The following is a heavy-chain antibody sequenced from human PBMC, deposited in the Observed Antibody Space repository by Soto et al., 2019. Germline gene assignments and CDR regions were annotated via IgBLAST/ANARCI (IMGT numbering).Heavy chain of an antibody. J-gene: IGHJ6*02. V-gene: IGHV3-30*18. D-gene: IGHD5-12*01. CDR2: ISYDGSNK. Sequence: QVQLVESGGGVVQPGRSLRLSCAASGFTFSSYGMHWVRQAPGKGLEWVAVISYDGSNKYYADSVKGRFTISRDNSKNTLYLQMNSLRAEDTAVYYCAKDSGRQYYYGMDVWGQGTTVTVSS. CDR1: GFTFSSYG. CDR3: AKDSGRQYYYGMDV.